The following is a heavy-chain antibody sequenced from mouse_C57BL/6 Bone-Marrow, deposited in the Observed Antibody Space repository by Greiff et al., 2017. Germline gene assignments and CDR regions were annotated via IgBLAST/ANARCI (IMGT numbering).Heavy chain of an antibody. V-gene: IGHV5-17*01. CDR1: GFTFSDYG. Sequence: EVQLVESGGGLVKPGGSLKLSCAASGFTFSDYGMHWVRQAPEKGLEWVAYISSGSSTIYYADTLKGRFTISRDNAKNTLFLQMTSLRSEDTAMYYCARLVWFAYWGQGTLVTVSA. CDR3: ARLVWFAY. J-gene: IGHJ3*01. CDR2: ISSGSSTI.